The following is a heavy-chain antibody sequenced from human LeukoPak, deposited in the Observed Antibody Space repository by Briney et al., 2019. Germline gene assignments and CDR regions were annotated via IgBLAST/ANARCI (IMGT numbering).Heavy chain of an antibody. Sequence: SQTLSLTCTVSGGSISSGDYYWSWIRQPPGKGLEWIGYIYYSGSTYYNPSLKGRVTISVDTSKNQFSLKLSSVTAADTAVYYRAREDISIRVFDYWGQGTLVTVSS. D-gene: IGHD3-3*02. J-gene: IGHJ4*02. V-gene: IGHV4-30-4*01. CDR2: IYYSGST. CDR1: GGSISSGDYY. CDR3: AREDISIRVFDY.